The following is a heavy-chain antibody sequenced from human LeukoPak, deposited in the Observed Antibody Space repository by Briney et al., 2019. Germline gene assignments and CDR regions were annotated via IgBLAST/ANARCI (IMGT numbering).Heavy chain of an antibody. CDR1: GYSFTNYW. CDR2: IDPSDSYT. Sequence: GESLKISCKGSGYSFTNYWISWVRQMPGKGLEWMGRIDPSDSYTNYSPSFQGHVTISADKSISTVYLQWSSLKASDTAIYYCAKRRLTTVTTETGLDIWGQGTMVTVSS. J-gene: IGHJ3*02. D-gene: IGHD4-17*01. CDR3: AKRRLTTVTTETGLDI. V-gene: IGHV5-10-1*01.